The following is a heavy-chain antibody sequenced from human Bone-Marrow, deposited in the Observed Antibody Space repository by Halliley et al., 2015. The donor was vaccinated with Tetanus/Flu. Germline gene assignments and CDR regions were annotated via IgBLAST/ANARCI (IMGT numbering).Heavy chain of an antibody. J-gene: IGHJ5*02. CDR3: ARWASGPSCYSCARWFDP. V-gene: IGHV4-31*03. D-gene: IGHD3-22*01. Sequence: TLSLTCTVSGGSISSGGHYWSWLRQHPGKGLEWIGDIYQSGNTDFNPSVRSRVSASLDTSKNQVLMKLTSVTAADTAVYYCARWASGPSCYSCARWFDPWGQGILVSVSS. CDR1: GGSISSGGHY. CDR2: IYQSGNT.